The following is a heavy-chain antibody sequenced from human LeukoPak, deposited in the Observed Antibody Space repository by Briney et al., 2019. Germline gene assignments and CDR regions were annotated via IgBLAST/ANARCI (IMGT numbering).Heavy chain of an antibody. Sequence: PGGSLRLSCAASGFTFSSYEMNWVRQAPGKGLEWVSYISSSGSTIYYADSVKGRFTISRDNAKNSLYLQMNSLRAEDTAVYYCARDGEYCSGGSCYWVNFDYWGQGTLVTVSS. CDR1: GFTFSSYE. D-gene: IGHD2-15*01. J-gene: IGHJ4*02. CDR3: ARDGEYCSGGSCYWVNFDY. V-gene: IGHV3-48*03. CDR2: ISSSGSTI.